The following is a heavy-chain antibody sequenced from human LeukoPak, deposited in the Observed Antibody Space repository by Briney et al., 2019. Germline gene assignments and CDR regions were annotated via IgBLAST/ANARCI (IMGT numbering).Heavy chain of an antibody. J-gene: IGHJ4*02. Sequence: SETLSLTCAVSGYSISSAYYWGWIPQPPGKGLEWIRSIYHSGSTHNNPSLKSRVTISVDTSKNQFSLKLSSVTAADTAVYYCAGNGTSGYFDYWGQGTLVTVSS. V-gene: IGHV4-38-2*01. CDR3: AGNGTSGYFDY. D-gene: IGHD2-2*01. CDR1: GYSISSAYY. CDR2: IYHSGST.